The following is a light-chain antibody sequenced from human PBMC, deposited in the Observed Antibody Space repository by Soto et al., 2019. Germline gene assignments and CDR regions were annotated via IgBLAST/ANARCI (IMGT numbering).Light chain of an antibody. CDR2: EVS. Sequence: QSALTQPASVSGSPGQSITISCTGTSSDVGGYNYVSWYQQHPGKAPKLIIYEVSNRPSGVSNRFSGSKSGNTASLTISGLQAEDEADYYCSSYTSSITVVFGGGTKLTVL. CDR1: SSDVGGYNY. V-gene: IGLV2-14*01. CDR3: SSYTSSITVV. J-gene: IGLJ2*01.